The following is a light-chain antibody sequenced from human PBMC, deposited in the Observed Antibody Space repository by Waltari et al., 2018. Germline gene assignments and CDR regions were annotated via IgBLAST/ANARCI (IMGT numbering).Light chain of an antibody. CDR2: EGP. V-gene: IGLV2-23*01. Sequence: QSALTQPASVSGSPGQSITISCTGSTSDVRGYTLVSLYRQFPNKAPQLIIYEGPRRPSGVSSRFSASKSGNTASLTISGLQAEDEALYFCSSYARSDNSVLFGGGTQLSVL. J-gene: IGLJ2*01. CDR1: TSDVRGYTL. CDR3: SSYARSDNSVL.